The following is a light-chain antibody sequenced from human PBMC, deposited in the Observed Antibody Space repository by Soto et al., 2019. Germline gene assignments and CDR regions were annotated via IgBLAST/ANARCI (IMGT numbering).Light chain of an antibody. J-gene: IGKJ2*01. V-gene: IGKV3-20*01. Sequence: EIVVTQSPATLSVSPGERVTLSCRASQSVSSSLAWYQQRPGQAPRLLIYRASRRATGIPDRFSASGSGTDFTLTISRLEPEDFAVYYCQQYGSSPPYTFGQGTKLEIK. CDR2: RAS. CDR1: QSVSSS. CDR3: QQYGSSPPYT.